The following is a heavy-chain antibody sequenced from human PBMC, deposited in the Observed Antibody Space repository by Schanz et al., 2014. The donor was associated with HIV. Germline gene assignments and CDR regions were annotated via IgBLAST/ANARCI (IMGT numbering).Heavy chain of an antibody. D-gene: IGHD2-8*01. J-gene: IGHJ4*02. Sequence: QVQLVESGGGVVQPRRSLRLSCAASGFSFNNYGMHWVRQAPGKGLEWVAVISHDGSKKYYADSVKGRFTISRDNSKNTLYLQMNSLRAEDTAVYYCARDRMVYAQAPLYYFDYWGQGTLVTVSS. CDR1: GFSFNNYG. V-gene: IGHV3-30*03. CDR2: ISHDGSKK. CDR3: ARDRMVYAQAPLYYFDY.